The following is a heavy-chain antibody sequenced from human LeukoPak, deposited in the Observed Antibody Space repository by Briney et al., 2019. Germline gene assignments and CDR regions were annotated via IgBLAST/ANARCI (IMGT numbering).Heavy chain of an antibody. CDR3: ARETPGAGHFDY. CDR2: ISGRGSST. V-gene: IGHV3-23*01. CDR1: GFTFSTYA. Sequence: GGSLRLSCAASGFTFSTYAMGWVRQAPGKGLEWVSGISGRGSSTYYSDSVKGRFTISRDNSRNTLSLQMTSLRAEDTAVYYCARETPGAGHFDYWGQGSLVTVSS. J-gene: IGHJ4*02. D-gene: IGHD7-27*01.